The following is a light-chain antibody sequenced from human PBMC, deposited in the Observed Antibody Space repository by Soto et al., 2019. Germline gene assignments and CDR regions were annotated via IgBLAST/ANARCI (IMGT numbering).Light chain of an antibody. CDR1: QGISSA. J-gene: IGKJ5*01. CDR3: QQLKTYPFT. V-gene: IGKV1-13*02. CDR2: DAS. Sequence: AIQLTQSPSSLSASVGDRVSITSRASQGISSALAWYQHKPGKAPKILIYDASSLQSGVPSRFSGSESETECTLTISSLQPEDFATYCCQQLKTYPFTFGQGTRLEIK.